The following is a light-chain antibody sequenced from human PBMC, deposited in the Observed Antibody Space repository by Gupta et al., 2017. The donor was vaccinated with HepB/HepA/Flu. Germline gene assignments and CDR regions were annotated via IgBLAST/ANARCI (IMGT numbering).Light chain of an antibody. Sequence: ALTQPHPVSGSPGQSVTISCTGTSSDVGAYNYVSWYQQHPGKAPNLMIYDVTKRPAGVPARFSGSKSGNMASLTISARQQEEEGDYYCCTHAGNDICVFGSGTEVTVL. V-gene: IGLV2-11*01. CDR1: SSDVGAYNY. CDR3: CTHAGNDICV. J-gene: IGLJ1*01. CDR2: DVT.